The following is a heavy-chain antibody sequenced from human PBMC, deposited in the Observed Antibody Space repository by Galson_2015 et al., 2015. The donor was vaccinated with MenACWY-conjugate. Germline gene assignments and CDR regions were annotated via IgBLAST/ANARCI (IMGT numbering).Heavy chain of an antibody. D-gene: IGHD6-13*01. V-gene: IGHV4-59*01. CDR2: IYYSGST. Sequence: TLSLTCTVSGGSLSSYYWSWIRQPPGQGLEWIGYIYYSGSTNYNPSLKSRVTISVDTSKNQFSLKLSSVTAADTAVYYCARAALSSLSSSWYYYYYGMDVWGQGTTVTVSS. CDR1: GGSLSSYY. J-gene: IGHJ6*02. CDR3: ARAALSSLSSSWYYYYYGMDV.